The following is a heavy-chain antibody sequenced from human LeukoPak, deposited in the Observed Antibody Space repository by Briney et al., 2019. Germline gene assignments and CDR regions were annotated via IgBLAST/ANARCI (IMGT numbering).Heavy chain of an antibody. Sequence: GGSLRLSCAASGFTFSSYSMNWVRQAPGKGLEWVSYISSSSSTIYYADSVKGRFTISRDNAKNSLYLQMNSLRAEDTAMYYCARRIVATKAYYFDYWGQGTLVTVSS. J-gene: IGHJ4*02. CDR1: GFTFSSYS. CDR2: ISSSSSTI. D-gene: IGHD5-12*01. CDR3: ARRIVATKAYYFDY. V-gene: IGHV3-48*04.